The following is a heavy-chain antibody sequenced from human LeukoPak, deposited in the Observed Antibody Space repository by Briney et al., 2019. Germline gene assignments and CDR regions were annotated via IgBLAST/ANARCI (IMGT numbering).Heavy chain of an antibody. J-gene: IGHJ4*02. Sequence: SVKVSCKASGGTLSSYAISWVRQAPGQGLEWMGGIIPIFGTANYAQKFQGRVTITTDESTSTAYMELSSLRSEDTAVYYCARAGVGATTFFDYWGQGTLVTVSS. D-gene: IGHD1-26*01. CDR3: ARAGVGATTFFDY. CDR1: GGTLSSYA. V-gene: IGHV1-69*05. CDR2: IIPIFGTA.